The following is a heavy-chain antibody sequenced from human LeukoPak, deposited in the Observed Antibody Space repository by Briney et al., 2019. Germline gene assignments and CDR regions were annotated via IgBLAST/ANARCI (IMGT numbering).Heavy chain of an antibody. CDR3: ASTPSRYSSSGIDY. Sequence: SETLSLTCTVSGGSISSYYWSWIRQPPGKGLEWIGSIYYSGSTYYNPSLKSRATISVDTSKNQFSLKLSSVTAADTAVYYCASTPSRYSSSGIDYWGQGTLVTVSS. CDR1: GGSISSYY. J-gene: IGHJ4*02. V-gene: IGHV4-39*01. D-gene: IGHD6-13*01. CDR2: IYYSGST.